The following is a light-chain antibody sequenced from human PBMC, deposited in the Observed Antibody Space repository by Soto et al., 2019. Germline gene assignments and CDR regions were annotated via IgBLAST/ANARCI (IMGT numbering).Light chain of an antibody. CDR3: QHRSSWPLT. CDR1: QSVSSY. Sequence: EIVLTQSPATLSLSPGERATLSCRASQSVSSYLAWYQQKPGQAPRLLIYDASNRATGIPARFSGSGSGTDFTLTIGSLEPEEFAVYYCQHRSSWPLTFGGGAKVEIK. CDR2: DAS. J-gene: IGKJ4*01. V-gene: IGKV3-11*01.